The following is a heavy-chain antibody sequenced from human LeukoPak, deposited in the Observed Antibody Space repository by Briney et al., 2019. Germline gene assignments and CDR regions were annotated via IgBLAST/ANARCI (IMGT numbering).Heavy chain of an antibody. CDR1: GFTFSSSG. Sequence: PGGSLRLSCAASGFTFSSSGMHWVRQAPGKGLEWVAVISYDGSNKYYADSVKGRFTISRDNSKNTLYLQMNSLRAEDTAVYYCAKDWVIAVAEYGMDVWGQGTTVTVSS. J-gene: IGHJ6*02. CDR3: AKDWVIAVAEYGMDV. V-gene: IGHV3-30*18. CDR2: ISYDGSNK. D-gene: IGHD6-19*01.